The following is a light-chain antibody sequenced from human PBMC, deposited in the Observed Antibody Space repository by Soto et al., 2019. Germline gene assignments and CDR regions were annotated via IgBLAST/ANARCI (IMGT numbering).Light chain of an antibody. CDR3: SSYTSSSTLGGVV. J-gene: IGLJ2*01. CDR2: DVS. V-gene: IGLV2-14*01. Sequence: QSALTQPASVSGSPGQSITISCTGTSSDVGGYNYVSWYQQHPGKAPTLMIYDVSNRPSGVSNRFSGSKSGNTASLTISGLQAEDEADYYCSSYTSSSTLGGVVFGGGTKLTVL. CDR1: SSDVGGYNY.